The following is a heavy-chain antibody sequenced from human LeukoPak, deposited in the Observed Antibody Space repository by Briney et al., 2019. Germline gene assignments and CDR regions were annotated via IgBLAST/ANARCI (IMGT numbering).Heavy chain of an antibody. D-gene: IGHD3-10*01. J-gene: IGHJ5*02. CDR3: ARGVSITMVRGVIANWFDP. V-gene: IGHV1-18*01. CDR2: ISAYNGNT. CDR1: GYTFTSYG. Sequence: ASVKVSCKASGYTFTSYGISWVRQAPGQGLEWMGWISAYNGNTNYAQKLQGRVTMTTDTSTSTAYMELRSLRSDDTAVYYCARGVSITMVRGVIANWFDPWGQGTLVTVSS.